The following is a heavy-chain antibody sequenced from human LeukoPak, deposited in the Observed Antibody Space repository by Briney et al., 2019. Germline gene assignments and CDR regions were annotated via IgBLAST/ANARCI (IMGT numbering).Heavy chain of an antibody. Sequence: PGGSLRLSCAASGFTFSSYSMNWVRQAPGKGLEWVSSISSSSSYIYYADSVKGRFTISRDNPKNSLYLQMNSLRAEDTAVYYCARKGGHGYDAFDIWGQGTMVTVSS. J-gene: IGHJ3*02. V-gene: IGHV3-21*01. D-gene: IGHD2-2*03. CDR1: GFTFSSYS. CDR3: ARKGGHGYDAFDI. CDR2: ISSSSSYI.